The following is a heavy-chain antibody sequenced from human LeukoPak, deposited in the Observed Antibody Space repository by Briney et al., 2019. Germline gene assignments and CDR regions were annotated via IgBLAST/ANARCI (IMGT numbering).Heavy chain of an antibody. V-gene: IGHV1-18*01. Sequence: EASVKVSCKASRYIFSAYGISWVRQAPGQGVEGMGWISVYNGNTNYAQKVQGRVALTTDTSTSTAYMELRSLRSDDTAVYFCARDSHIAEVAYYFDYWGQGTLVTVSS. CDR1: RYIFSAYG. CDR2: ISVYNGNT. CDR3: ARDSHIAEVAYYFDY. J-gene: IGHJ4*02. D-gene: IGHD6-13*01.